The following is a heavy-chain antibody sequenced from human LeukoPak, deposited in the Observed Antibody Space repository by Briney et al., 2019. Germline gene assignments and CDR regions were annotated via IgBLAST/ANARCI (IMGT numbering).Heavy chain of an antibody. CDR2: TDSGLRST. V-gene: IGHV3-74*01. D-gene: IGHD3-16*01. J-gene: IGHJ6*03. CDR1: GFTFSSYW. Sequence: AGGSLRLSCAASGFTFSSYWMNWVRQAPGKGLVRVARTDSGLRSTDYADSVKGRFTISRDNAKNTVYLEMNSLRVDDTAVYYCARVQDAVFYDYMDVWGKGTTVIVSS. CDR3: ARVQDAVFYDYMDV.